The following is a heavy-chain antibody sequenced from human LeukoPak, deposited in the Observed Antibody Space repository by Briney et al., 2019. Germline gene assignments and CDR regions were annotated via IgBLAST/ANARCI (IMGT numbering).Heavy chain of an antibody. D-gene: IGHD4-23*01. CDR2: IYYSGST. V-gene: IGHV4-39*01. Sequence: PSETLSLTCSVSGGSISSSSYYWGWIRQPPGKGLEWIGSIYYSGSTYYNPSLKSRVTISVDTSKSQFSLKLSSVTAADTAVYYCARIPVVDDAFDIWGQGTTVTVSS. CDR1: GGSISSSSYY. CDR3: ARIPVVDDAFDI. J-gene: IGHJ3*02.